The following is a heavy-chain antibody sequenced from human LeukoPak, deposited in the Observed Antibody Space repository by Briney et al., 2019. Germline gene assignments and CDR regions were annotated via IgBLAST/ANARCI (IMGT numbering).Heavy chain of an antibody. D-gene: IGHD3-22*01. CDR2: ISGSGGST. J-gene: IGHJ3*02. Sequence: GGSLRLSCAASGFTFSSYAMSWVRQAPGKGLEWVSAISGSGGSTYYADSVKGRFTISGDNSKNTLYLQMNSLRAEDTAVYYCAKMEGGYYDSSGYYYMTAFDIWGQGTMVTVSS. CDR1: GFTFSSYA. V-gene: IGHV3-23*01. CDR3: AKMEGGYYDSSGYYYMTAFDI.